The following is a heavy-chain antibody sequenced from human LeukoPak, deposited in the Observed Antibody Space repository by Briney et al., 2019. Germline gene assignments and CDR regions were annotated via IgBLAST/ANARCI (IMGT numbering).Heavy chain of an antibody. D-gene: IGHD6-19*01. J-gene: IGHJ4*02. CDR2: VIHSGST. Sequence: SGTLSLTCSVSGDSISTNEWWSWVRQPPGKGLEWIGEVIHSGSTNYNPSLKSRVTISIDKSKNQFSLEVTSVTAADTAIYYCARDLAVAGTNYFDFWGQGVLVTVSS. CDR3: ARDLAVAGTNYFDF. CDR1: GDSISTNEW. V-gene: IGHV4-4*02.